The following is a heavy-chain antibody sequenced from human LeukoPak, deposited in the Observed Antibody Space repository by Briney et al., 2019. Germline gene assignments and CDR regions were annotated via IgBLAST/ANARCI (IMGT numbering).Heavy chain of an antibody. V-gene: IGHV3-7*01. CDR1: GFTFSSYS. CDR3: ARDRSIAAADAHRSGADLDYYYYYMDV. D-gene: IGHD6-13*01. Sequence: GGSLRLSCAASGFTFSSYSMNWVRQAPGKGLEWVANIKQDGSEKYYVDSVKGRFTISRDNAKNSLYLQMNSLRAEDTAVYYCARDRSIAAADAHRSGADLDYYYYYMDVWGKGTTVTVSS. J-gene: IGHJ6*03. CDR2: IKQDGSEK.